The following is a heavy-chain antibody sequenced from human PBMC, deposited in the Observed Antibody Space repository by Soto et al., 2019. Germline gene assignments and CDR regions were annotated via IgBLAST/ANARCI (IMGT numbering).Heavy chain of an antibody. CDR1: GFNFNDYG. CDR2: ISYDGENQ. Sequence: PGGSLRLSCAASGFNFNDYGIHWVRQAPGKGLEWVAGISYDGENQYYEASVKGRFTISRDNSKNTRYLYMRSLRAEDTAVYYCAKSYYDFSSAYQATHYYGMDVWGQGTTVTVSS. V-gene: IGHV3-30*18. D-gene: IGHD3-3*01. CDR3: AKSYYDFSSAYQATHYYGMDV. J-gene: IGHJ6*02.